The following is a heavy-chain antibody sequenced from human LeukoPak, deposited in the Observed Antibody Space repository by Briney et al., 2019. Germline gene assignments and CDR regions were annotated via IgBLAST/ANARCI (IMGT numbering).Heavy chain of an antibody. J-gene: IGHJ4*02. Sequence: ASVKVSCKASVYTFTSYYIHWLRQAPGQGPEWMGWIKPDSGSSHYAQKFQGRVTMTRDTSSNSAYMDLTRLKSDDTAVYYCARARVPIAVAGLHYFDYWGQGALVTVSS. V-gene: IGHV1-2*02. D-gene: IGHD6-19*01. CDR2: IKPDSGSS. CDR1: VYTFTSYY. CDR3: ARARVPIAVAGLHYFDY.